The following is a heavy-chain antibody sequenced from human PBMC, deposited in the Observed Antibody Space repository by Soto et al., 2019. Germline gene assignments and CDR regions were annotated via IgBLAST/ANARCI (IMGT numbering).Heavy chain of an antibody. D-gene: IGHD7-27*01. CDR3: AEGGNWADIYGMDV. J-gene: IGHJ6*02. V-gene: IGHV3-23*01. CDR1: GFTFSNSA. CDR2: ISGGDGST. Sequence: GGSPSLSGAAPGFTFSNSALTWVRQAPGKGLEWVSVISGGDGSTYYADSVTGRFTPSRDNPNTTLYLQMNSPRAEDTAVYYCAEGGNWADIYGMDVWGQGTTVTVSS.